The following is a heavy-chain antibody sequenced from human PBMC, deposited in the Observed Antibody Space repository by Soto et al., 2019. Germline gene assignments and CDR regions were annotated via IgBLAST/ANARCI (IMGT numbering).Heavy chain of an antibody. Sequence: EVQLVESGGGLVKPGGSLRLSCAASGFTFSNAWMSWVRQAPGKGLEWVGRIKSKTDGGTTDYAAPVKGRFTISRDDSKNTLYLQMNSLKTEDTAVYYCTTPCPIAAAALGVYYYYGIDVWGQGTPVTVSS. J-gene: IGHJ6*02. D-gene: IGHD6-13*01. CDR3: TTPCPIAAAALGVYYYYGIDV. CDR1: GFTFSNAW. CDR2: IKSKTDGGTT. V-gene: IGHV3-15*01.